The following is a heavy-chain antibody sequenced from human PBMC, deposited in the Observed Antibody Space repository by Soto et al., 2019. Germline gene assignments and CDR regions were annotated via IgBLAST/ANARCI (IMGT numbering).Heavy chain of an antibody. V-gene: IGHV3-33*01. CDR3: ARKKGYCSGGSCQTFYYYYYMDV. J-gene: IGHJ6*03. D-gene: IGHD2-15*01. Sequence: GGSLRLSCAASGFTFSSYGMHWVRQAPGKGLEWVAVIWYDGSNKYYAGSVKGRFTISRDNSKNTLYLQMNSLRAEDTAVYYCARKKGYCSGGSCQTFYYYYYMDVWGKGTTVTVSS. CDR2: IWYDGSNK. CDR1: GFTFSSYG.